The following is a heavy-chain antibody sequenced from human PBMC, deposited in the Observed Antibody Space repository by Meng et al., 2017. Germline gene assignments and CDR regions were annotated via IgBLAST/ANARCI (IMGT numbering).Heavy chain of an antibody. V-gene: IGHV3-74*01. D-gene: IGHD4-23*01. J-gene: IGHJ4*02. CDR2: INSDGSST. CDR3: ARFSYGGNSDY. CDR1: GFTFSSYW. Sequence: GGSLRLPCAASGFTFSSYWMHWVRQAPGKGLVWVSRINSDGSSTSYADSVKGRFTISRDNAKNTLYLQMNSLRAEDTAVYYCARFSYGGNSDYWGQGTLVTVSS.